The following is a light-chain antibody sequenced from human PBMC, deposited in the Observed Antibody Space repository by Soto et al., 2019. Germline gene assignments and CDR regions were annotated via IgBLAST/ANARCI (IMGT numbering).Light chain of an antibody. J-gene: IGKJ1*01. V-gene: IGKV3-15*01. Sequence: EIVMTQSPATLSVSPGERATLSCRASQSVSSNLAWYQQKPGQAPRLLIYGASTRATGIPARFSGSGSGTEFTLTISSLQSEDFAVYYCQHYNNGGATFGQGTKVDIK. CDR3: QHYNNGGAT. CDR2: GAS. CDR1: QSVSSN.